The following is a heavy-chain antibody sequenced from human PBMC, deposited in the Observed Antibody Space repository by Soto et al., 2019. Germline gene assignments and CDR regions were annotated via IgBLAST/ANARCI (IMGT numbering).Heavy chain of an antibody. D-gene: IGHD3-3*01. CDR2: MDPNSGNT. Sequence: VASVKVSCKACGCTFTSYDINGVGQATGQGLEWMGWMDPNSGNTGYAQKFQGSVTMTRNTSISTAYMELSSLRSEDTAVYYCARGHRYDFWSGYYAPPLDYWGQGTLVTVSS. V-gene: IGHV1-8*01. CDR1: GCTFTSYD. CDR3: ARGHRYDFWSGYYAPPLDY. J-gene: IGHJ4*02.